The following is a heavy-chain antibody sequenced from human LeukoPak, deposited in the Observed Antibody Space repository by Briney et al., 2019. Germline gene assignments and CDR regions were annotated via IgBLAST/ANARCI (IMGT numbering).Heavy chain of an antibody. CDR1: GGSISSYY. Sequence: SETLSLTCTVSGGSISSYYWSWIRQPPGKGLEWIGYIYYSGSTNYNPSLKSRVTISVDTSKNQFSLKLSSVTAADTAVYYCARLTLHHSYDNSGSHFDYWGQGTLVTVSS. D-gene: IGHD3-22*01. J-gene: IGHJ4*02. CDR2: IYYSGST. CDR3: ARLTLHHSYDNSGSHFDY. V-gene: IGHV4-59*08.